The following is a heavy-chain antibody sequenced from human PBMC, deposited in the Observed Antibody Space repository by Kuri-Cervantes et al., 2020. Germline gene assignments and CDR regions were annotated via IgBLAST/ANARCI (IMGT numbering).Heavy chain of an antibody. Sequence: SQTLSLTGAVYGGSFSGYYWSWIRQPPGKGLEWSGEINHSGSTNYNPSLKSRVTISVDTSKNQFSLKLSSVTAADTAVYYCARGDSGSYFRKSRYFQHWGQGTLVTVSS. V-gene: IGHV4-34*01. J-gene: IGHJ1*01. CDR3: ARGDSGSYFRKSRYFQH. D-gene: IGHD1-26*01. CDR1: GGSFSGYY. CDR2: INHSGST.